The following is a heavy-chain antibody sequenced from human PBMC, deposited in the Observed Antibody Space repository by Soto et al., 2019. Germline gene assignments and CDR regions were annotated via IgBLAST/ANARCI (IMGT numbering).Heavy chain of an antibody. CDR3: ARTIKGVISND. V-gene: IGHV1-69*02. Sequence: QVQLVQSGAEVKKPGSSVKVSCKASGGTFSSYTISWVRQAPGQGLEWKGRIIPIRGIANYAQKFQGRVTITEDKSTSTAYMELSSLRSEDTAVYYCARTIKGVISNDWGQGTLVTVSS. J-gene: IGHJ4*02. CDR2: IIPIRGIA. D-gene: IGHD3-16*02. CDR1: GGTFSSYT.